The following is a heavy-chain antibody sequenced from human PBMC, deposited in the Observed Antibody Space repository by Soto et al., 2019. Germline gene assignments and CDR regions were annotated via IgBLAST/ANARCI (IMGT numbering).Heavy chain of an antibody. CDR3: TSPIIVGDTMTRAY. J-gene: IGHJ4*02. Sequence: EVQLVESGGGLAQPGGSLKLSCAASGFTVGGSAMHWDRQASGKGLVWVGRIRSKANSYAPAYAASVKGRFTITRDDSKDTAYLPMTSLNTAATAVYYCTSPIIVGDTMTRAYWSKGTLVRVAS. CDR1: GFTVGGSA. V-gene: IGHV3-73*02. D-gene: IGHD1-26*01. CDR2: IRSKANSYAP.